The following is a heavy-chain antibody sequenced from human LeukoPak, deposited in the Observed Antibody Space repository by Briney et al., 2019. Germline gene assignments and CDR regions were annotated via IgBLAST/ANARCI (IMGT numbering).Heavy chain of an antibody. D-gene: IGHD6-19*01. J-gene: IGHJ4*02. Sequence: SETLSLTCTVSGGSISSSSYYWGWIRQPPGKGLEWIGEINHSGSTNYNPSLKSRVTISVDTSKNQFSLKLSSVTAADTAVYYCARFGSGWYYFDYWGQGTLVTVSS. V-gene: IGHV4-39*07. CDR1: GGSISSSSYY. CDR3: ARFGSGWYYFDY. CDR2: INHSGST.